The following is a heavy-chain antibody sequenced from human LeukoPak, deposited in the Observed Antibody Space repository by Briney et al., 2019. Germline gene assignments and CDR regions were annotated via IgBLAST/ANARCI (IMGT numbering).Heavy chain of an antibody. CDR3: ARVPGPGHMDV. V-gene: IGHV1-46*03. CDR1: GYTFTSDY. D-gene: IGHD1-1*01. CDR2: INPSGGST. Sequence: ASVKVSCKASGYTFTSDYMHWVRQAPGQGLEWMGIINPSGGSTSYAQKFQGRVTMTRDTSTSTVYMELSSLRSEDTAVYYCARVPGPGHMDVWGKGTTVTVSS. J-gene: IGHJ6*03.